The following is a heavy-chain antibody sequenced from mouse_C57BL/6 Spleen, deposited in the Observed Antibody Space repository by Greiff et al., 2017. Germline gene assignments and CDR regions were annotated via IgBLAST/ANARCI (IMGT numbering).Heavy chain of an antibody. CDR3: ARSGYSNSVYFDY. D-gene: IGHD2-5*01. J-gene: IGHJ2*01. CDR2: IDPSDSET. CDR1: GYTFTSYW. Sequence: VQLQQPGAELVRPGSSVKLSCKASGYTFTSYWMHWVKQRPIQGLEWIGNIDPSDSETHYNQKFKDKATLTVDKSSSTAYMQLSSLTSEDSAVYYCARSGYSNSVYFDYWGQGTTLTVSA. V-gene: IGHV1-52*01.